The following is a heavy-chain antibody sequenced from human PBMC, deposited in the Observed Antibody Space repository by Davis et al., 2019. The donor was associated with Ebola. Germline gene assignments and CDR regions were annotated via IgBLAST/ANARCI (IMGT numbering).Heavy chain of an antibody. CDR1: GGSLSGYY. CDR2: IYHSGST. D-gene: IGHD6-13*01. Sequence: SETLSLTCAVYGGSLSGYYWSWIRQPPGKGLEWIGYIYHSGSTNYPPSLKSRVAISVDTSKRQFSLNLDSVTTADTAVYFCARSSPLAQLWYLDLWGRGTLVTVSS. V-gene: IGHV4-34*11. CDR3: ARSSPLAQLWYLDL. J-gene: IGHJ2*01.